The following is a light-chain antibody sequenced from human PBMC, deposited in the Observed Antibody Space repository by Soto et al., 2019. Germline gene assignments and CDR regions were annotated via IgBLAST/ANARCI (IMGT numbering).Light chain of an antibody. V-gene: IGLV2-14*01. J-gene: IGLJ2*01. CDR1: STDVGGYDF. CDR3: CSYPRTITANLI. CDR2: GVT. Sequence: QSALTQPASVSGSPGQSITISCTGTSTDVGGYDFVSWYQHHPHKAPKLIIYGVTNRPSGVSNRFSVYKSGNTASLTISGLQAAVEAHDYCCSYPRTITANLIFGGGTKLTVL.